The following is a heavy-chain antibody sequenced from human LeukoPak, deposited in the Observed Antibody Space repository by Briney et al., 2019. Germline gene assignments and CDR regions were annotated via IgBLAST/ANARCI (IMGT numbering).Heavy chain of an antibody. Sequence: SETLSLTCTVSGGSISSYYWSWIRQPPGKGLEWIGYIYYSGSTKYNPSLKSRVTISVDTSKNQFSLKLSSVTAADTAVYYCARGGWRRPFDYWGQGTLVTVSS. V-gene: IGHV4-59*08. D-gene: IGHD6-19*01. CDR2: IYYSGST. CDR1: GGSISSYY. J-gene: IGHJ4*02. CDR3: ARGGWRRPFDY.